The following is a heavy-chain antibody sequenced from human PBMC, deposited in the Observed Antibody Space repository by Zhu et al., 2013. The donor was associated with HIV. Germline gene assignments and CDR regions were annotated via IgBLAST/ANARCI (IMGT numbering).Heavy chain of an antibody. V-gene: IGHV4-38-2*01. D-gene: IGHD6-13*01. J-gene: IGHJ6*03. Sequence: QVQLQESGPGLVKPSETLSLTCAVSGYSISSGYYWGWIRQPPGKGLEWIGSIYHSGSTYYNPSLKSRVTISVDTSKNQFSLKLSSVTAADTAVYYCARPGSSNYYMDVWGKGPRSPSP. CDR3: ARPGSSNYYMDV. CDR2: IYHSGST. CDR1: GYSISSGYY.